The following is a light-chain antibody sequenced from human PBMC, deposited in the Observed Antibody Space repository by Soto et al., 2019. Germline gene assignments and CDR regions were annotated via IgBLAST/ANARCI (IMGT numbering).Light chain of an antibody. CDR1: QSINNW. Sequence: DIPITQSPLTLSASIGDRVTITCRASQSINNWLAWYQQKPGKPPKLLLYGASSRDSGVPPRFSGSGSGTEFTLTISSLQPDDFATYYCQQYNRYSGMFGQGTKVEVK. J-gene: IGKJ1*01. V-gene: IGKV1-5*01. CDR3: QQYNRYSGM. CDR2: GAS.